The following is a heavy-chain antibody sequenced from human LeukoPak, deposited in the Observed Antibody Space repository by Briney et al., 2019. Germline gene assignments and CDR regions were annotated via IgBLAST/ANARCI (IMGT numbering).Heavy chain of an antibody. Sequence: TSETLSLTCTVSGGSISSYYWSWIRQPPGKGLEWIGYIYYSGSTNYNPSLKSRVTISVDTSKNQFSLKLSSVTAADTAVYYCARPKTSSGYDEFDYWGQGTLVTVSS. D-gene: IGHD5-12*01. CDR2: IYYSGST. J-gene: IGHJ4*02. CDR3: ARPKTSSGYDEFDY. V-gene: IGHV4-59*12. CDR1: GGSISSYY.